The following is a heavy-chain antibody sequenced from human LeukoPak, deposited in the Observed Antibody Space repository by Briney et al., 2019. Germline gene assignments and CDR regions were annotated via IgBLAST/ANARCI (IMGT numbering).Heavy chain of an antibody. Sequence: PGGSLRLSCAASGFTFSSYSMNWVRQAPGKGLEWVSSISRSSSDRYYVDSVRGRYTISRDDAKESPYLQMNSLRAEDTAVYYCAREPIAVAGTSDYWGQETLVSVFS. D-gene: IGHD6-19*01. CDR3: AREPIAVAGTSDY. J-gene: IGHJ4*02. CDR2: ISRSSSDR. CDR1: GFTFSSYS. V-gene: IGHV3-21*01.